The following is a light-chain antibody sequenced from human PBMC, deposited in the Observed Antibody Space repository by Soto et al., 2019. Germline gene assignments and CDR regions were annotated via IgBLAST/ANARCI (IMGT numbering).Light chain of an antibody. CDR1: QGIRSD. CDR2: AAS. V-gene: IGKV1-17*01. Sequence: DIQMTQSPSSLSASVGDRVTITCRASQGIRSDLGWYRQKPGKAPERLLYAASSLQSGVTSRFSGSGTGTEFTLAISSLQPEDVATYLCLQHNSYPPTFGQGTKVEIK. J-gene: IGKJ1*01. CDR3: LQHNSYPPT.